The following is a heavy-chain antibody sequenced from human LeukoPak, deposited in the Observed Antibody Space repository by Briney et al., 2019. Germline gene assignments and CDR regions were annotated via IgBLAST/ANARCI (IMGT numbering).Heavy chain of an antibody. CDR2: ISYDGSNK. D-gene: IGHD2-2*02. Sequence: PGGSLRLSCAASGFTFSSYAMHWVRQAPGKGLEWVAVISYDGSNKYYADSVKGRFTISRDNSKNTLYLQMNSLRAEDTAVYYCARVGVAFPAAIGPFDFWGQGTLVTVSS. J-gene: IGHJ4*02. CDR1: GFTFSSYA. V-gene: IGHV3-30-3*01. CDR3: ARVGVAFPAAIGPFDF.